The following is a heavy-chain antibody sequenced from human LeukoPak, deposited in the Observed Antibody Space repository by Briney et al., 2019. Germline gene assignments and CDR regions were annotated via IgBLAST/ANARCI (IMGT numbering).Heavy chain of an antibody. Sequence: TSQTLSLTCTVSGGSISSGDYYWSWIRQPPGKGLEWIGYIYYSGSTYYNPSLKSRVTISVDTSKNQFSLKLSSVTAADTAVYYCAREDFGAANYFDYWGQGTLVTVSS. CDR3: AREDFGAANYFDY. J-gene: IGHJ4*02. D-gene: IGHD3-3*01. CDR2: IYYSGST. V-gene: IGHV4-30-4*08. CDR1: GGSISSGDYY.